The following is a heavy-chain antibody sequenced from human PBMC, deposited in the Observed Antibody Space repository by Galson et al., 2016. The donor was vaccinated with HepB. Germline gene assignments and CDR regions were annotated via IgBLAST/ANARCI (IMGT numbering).Heavy chain of an antibody. CDR1: GFSVSQNY. D-gene: IGHD3-10*01. Sequence: SLRLSCAVSGFSVSQNYMTWVRQAPGKGLEWLSVTYRGNNAYYADSVKGRFTISRDNFRNTLHLQINSLRAEDTAVYYCARAGSRVGFYLRFGFFDSWGQGTLVTVSS. CDR3: ARAGSRVGFYLRFGFFDS. J-gene: IGHJ4*02. CDR2: TYRGNNA. V-gene: IGHV3-53*01.